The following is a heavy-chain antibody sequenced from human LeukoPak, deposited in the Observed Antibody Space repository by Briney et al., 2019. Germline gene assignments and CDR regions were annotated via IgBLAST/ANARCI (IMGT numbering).Heavy chain of an antibody. D-gene: IGHD2-2*02. V-gene: IGHV3-66*01. CDR2: IYSGGST. J-gene: IGHJ6*03. Sequence: GGSLRLSCAASGFTVSSNYMSWVRQAPGKGLEWVSVIYSGGSTYYADSVKGRFTISRDNSKNTLYLQMNSLRAEDTAVYYCARGTGCSSTSCYIYYYYYMDVWGKGTTVTVSS. CDR1: GFTVSSNY. CDR3: ARGTGCSSTSCYIYYYYYMDV.